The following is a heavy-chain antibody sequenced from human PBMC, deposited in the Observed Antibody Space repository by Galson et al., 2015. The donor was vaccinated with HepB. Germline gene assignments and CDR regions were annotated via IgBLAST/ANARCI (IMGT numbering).Heavy chain of an antibody. V-gene: IGHV3-23*01. CDR3: AKGDYELYDAFDI. Sequence: SLRLSCAASGFTFSSYAMSWVRQAPGKGLEWVSAISGSGGSTYYADSVKGRFTISRDNSKNTLYLQMNSLRAEDTAVYYCAKGDYELYDAFDIWGQGTMVTVSS. CDR1: GFTFSSYA. J-gene: IGHJ3*02. CDR2: ISGSGGST. D-gene: IGHD3-22*01.